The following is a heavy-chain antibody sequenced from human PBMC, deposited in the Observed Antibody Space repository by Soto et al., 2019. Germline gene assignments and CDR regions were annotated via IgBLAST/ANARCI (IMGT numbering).Heavy chain of an antibody. Sequence: ASVKVSCKASGHTFTNYAFHWVRQAPGQRLEWMGWINADNGNIKYSQKFQGRLTITRDTSASTAYMELSSLRSEDTAVYYCAGDSDYYDSSGYYHVWFDPWGQGTQVTVS. CDR2: INADNGNI. D-gene: IGHD3-22*01. CDR1: GHTFTNYA. CDR3: AGDSDYYDSSGYYHVWFDP. V-gene: IGHV1-3*01. J-gene: IGHJ5*02.